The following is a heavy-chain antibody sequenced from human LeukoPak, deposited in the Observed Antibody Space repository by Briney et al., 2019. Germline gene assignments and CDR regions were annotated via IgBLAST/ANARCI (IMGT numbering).Heavy chain of an antibody. CDR1: GFTFSTFA. CDR3: AKEVTGPGWYTVDY. V-gene: IGHV3-23*01. J-gene: IGHJ4*02. CDR2: ISSVSRT. D-gene: IGHD6-19*01. Sequence: GGSLTLSCAASGFTFSTFAMSWFRQAPGKGLEWVSAISSVSRTYYAGSVKGRFAISRDNSENTLFLHMNSLRFEDTAIYYCAKEVTGPGWYTVDYWGQGILVTFSS.